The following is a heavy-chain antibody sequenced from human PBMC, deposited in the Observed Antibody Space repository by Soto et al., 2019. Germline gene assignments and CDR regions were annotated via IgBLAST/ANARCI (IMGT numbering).Heavy chain of an antibody. Sequence: SVKVSCKASGGTFSSYTISWVRQAPGQGLEWMGRIIPILGIANYAQRFQGRVTITADKSTSTAYMELSSLRSEDTAVYYCARCGPPAESNWFDPWGQGTLVTVSS. CDR2: IIPILGIA. J-gene: IGHJ5*02. CDR3: ARCGPPAESNWFDP. D-gene: IGHD1-26*01. CDR1: GGTFSSYT. V-gene: IGHV1-69*02.